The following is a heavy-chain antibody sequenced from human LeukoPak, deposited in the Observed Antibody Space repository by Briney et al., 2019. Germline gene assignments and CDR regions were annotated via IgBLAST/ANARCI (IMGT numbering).Heavy chain of an antibody. CDR1: GFTFSSYE. CDR3: ARQFYNSSGLDY. V-gene: IGHV3-48*03. D-gene: IGHD3-22*01. Sequence: GGSLRLPCAASGFTFSSYEMNWVRQAPGKGLEWVSYISSSGSTIYYADSVKGRFTISRDNAKNSLYLQMNSLRAEDTAVYYCARQFYNSSGLDYWGQGTLVTVSS. CDR2: ISSSGSTI. J-gene: IGHJ4*01.